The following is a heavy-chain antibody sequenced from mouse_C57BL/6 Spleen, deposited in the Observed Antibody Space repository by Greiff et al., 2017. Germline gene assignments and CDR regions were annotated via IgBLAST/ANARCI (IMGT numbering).Heavy chain of an antibody. CDR3: ARAVVAGDFDV. CDR1: GYSITSDY. J-gene: IGHJ1*03. Sequence: EVQLQQSGPGLAKPSQTLSLTCSVTGYSITSDYWNWIRKFPGNKLEYIGYISYSGSTYYNPSLKSRISITRDTSKNQYSLQLNAVATEDTATYCCARAVVAGDFDVWGTGTTVTVSS. D-gene: IGHD1-1*01. CDR2: ISYSGST. V-gene: IGHV3-8*01.